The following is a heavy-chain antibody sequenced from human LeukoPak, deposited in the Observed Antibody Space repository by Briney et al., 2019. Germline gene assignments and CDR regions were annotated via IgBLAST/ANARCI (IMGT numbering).Heavy chain of an antibody. V-gene: IGHV4-39*01. CDR1: GGSISSSSSY. D-gene: IGHD6-13*01. CDR2: IYYSGST. CDR3: ARHLDTSSWTYYYYYMDV. J-gene: IGHJ6*03. Sequence: SETLSLTCTVSGGSISSSSSYWGWIRQPPGKGLEWIGSIYYSGSTYNPSLKSRVTISVDTSKNQFSLKLSSVTAADTAVYYCARHLDTSSWTYYYYYMDVWGKGTTVTVSS.